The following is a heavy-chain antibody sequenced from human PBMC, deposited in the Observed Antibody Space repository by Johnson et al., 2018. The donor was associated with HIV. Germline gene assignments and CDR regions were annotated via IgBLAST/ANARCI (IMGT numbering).Heavy chain of an antibody. V-gene: IGHV3-43D*03. Sequence: VQLVESGGGVVRPGGSLRLSCAASGFTFDDYAMHWVRQAPGKGLEWVSLITWDGGSTYYADSVKGRFTISRNNSENSLYLQMNSLRPEDTALYYCAKDMGYSSFGYGFDIWGQGTMVTVSS. CDR2: ITWDGGST. J-gene: IGHJ3*02. CDR1: GFTFDDYA. D-gene: IGHD6-13*01. CDR3: AKDMGYSSFGYGFDI.